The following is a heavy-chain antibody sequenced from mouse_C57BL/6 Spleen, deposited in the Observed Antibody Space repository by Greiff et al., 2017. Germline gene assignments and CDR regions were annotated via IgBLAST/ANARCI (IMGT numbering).Heavy chain of an antibody. Sequence: EVNVVESGGDLVKPGGSLKLSCAASGFTFSSYGMSWVRQTPDKRLEWVATISSGGSYTYYPDSVKGRFTISRDNAKNTLYLQMSSLKSEDTAMYYCARHGYGSSYDYWGQGTTLTVSS. D-gene: IGHD1-1*01. CDR1: GFTFSSYG. CDR3: ARHGYGSSYDY. V-gene: IGHV5-6*01. CDR2: ISSGGSYT. J-gene: IGHJ2*01.